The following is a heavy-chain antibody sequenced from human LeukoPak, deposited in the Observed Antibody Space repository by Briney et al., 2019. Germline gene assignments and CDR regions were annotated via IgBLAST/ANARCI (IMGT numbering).Heavy chain of an antibody. CDR3: ATGYSSGWYFDY. CDR1: GYTLTELS. V-gene: IGHV1-24*01. CDR2: FGPEDGET. J-gene: IGHJ4*02. Sequence: ASVKVSCKVSGYTLTELSMHWVRQAPGKGLEWMGGFGPEDGETIYAQKFQGRVTMTEDTSTDTAYMELSSLRSEDTAVYYCATGYSSGWYFDYWGQGTLVTVSS. D-gene: IGHD6-19*01.